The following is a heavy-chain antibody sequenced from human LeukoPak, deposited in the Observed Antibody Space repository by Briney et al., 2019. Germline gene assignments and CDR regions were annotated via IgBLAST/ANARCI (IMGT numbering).Heavy chain of an antibody. CDR3: ASSVVVDYYYGMDV. V-gene: IGHV1-18*04. CDR1: GYTFTTYY. J-gene: IGHJ6*02. Sequence: ASVTVSCKASGYTFTTYYMHWVRQAPGQGLEWMGWISAYNGNTNYAQKLQGRVTMTTDTSTSTAYMELRSLRSDDTAVYYCASSVVVDYYYGMDVWGQGTTVTVSS. D-gene: IGHD2-2*01. CDR2: ISAYNGNT.